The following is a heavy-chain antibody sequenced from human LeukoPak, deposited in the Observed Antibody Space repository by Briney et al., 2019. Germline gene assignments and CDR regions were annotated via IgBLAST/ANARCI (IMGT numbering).Heavy chain of an antibody. CDR3: ARTRQWLVLFDY. V-gene: IGHV4-59*12. CDR1: GGSISSYY. D-gene: IGHD6-19*01. J-gene: IGHJ4*02. CDR2: IYYSGST. Sequence: SETLSLTCAVYGGSISSYYWSWIRQPPGKGLEWIGYIYYSGSTNYNPSLKSRVTISVDTSKNQFSLKLSSVTAADTAVYYCARTRQWLVLFDYWGQGTLVTVSS.